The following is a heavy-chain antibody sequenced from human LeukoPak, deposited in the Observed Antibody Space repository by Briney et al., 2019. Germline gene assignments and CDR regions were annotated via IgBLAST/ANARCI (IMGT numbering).Heavy chain of an antibody. Sequence: GGSLRLSCAASGFTFSSYAMSWVRQAPGKGLEWVGRIKSKTDGGTTDYAAPVKGRFTISRDDSKNTLYLQMNSLKTEDTAVYYCTTSTRGRKDYWGQGTLVTVSS. D-gene: IGHD3-16*01. J-gene: IGHJ4*02. V-gene: IGHV3-15*01. CDR1: GFTFSSYA. CDR3: TTSTRGRKDY. CDR2: IKSKTDGGTT.